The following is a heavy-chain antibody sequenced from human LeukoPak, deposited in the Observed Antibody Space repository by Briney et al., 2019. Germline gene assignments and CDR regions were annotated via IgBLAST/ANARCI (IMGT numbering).Heavy chain of an antibody. Sequence: GGSLRLSCAASGFTFSSYGMHWVRQAPGKGLEWVAFIRYDGSNKYYADSVKGRFTISRDNSKNTLYLQMNSLRAEDTAVYYCAKAGIAAAGTSSFDYWGQGTLVTVSS. V-gene: IGHV3-30*02. CDR1: GFTFSSYG. D-gene: IGHD6-13*01. CDR2: IRYDGSNK. J-gene: IGHJ4*02. CDR3: AKAGIAAAGTSSFDY.